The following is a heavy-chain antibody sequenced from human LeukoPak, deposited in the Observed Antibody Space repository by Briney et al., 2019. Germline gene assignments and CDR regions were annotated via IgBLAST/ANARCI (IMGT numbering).Heavy chain of an antibody. CDR3: ARENPTYCYDSSGYYPTHDAFDI. Sequence: SETLSLTCTVSGGSISSYYWSWIRQPPGKGLEWIGYIYYSGSTNYNPSLKSRVTISVDTSKNQFSLKLSSVTAADTAVYYCARENPTYCYDSSGYYPTHDAFDIWGQGTMVTVSS. CDR2: IYYSGST. V-gene: IGHV4-59*01. CDR1: GGSISSYY. J-gene: IGHJ3*02. D-gene: IGHD3-22*01.